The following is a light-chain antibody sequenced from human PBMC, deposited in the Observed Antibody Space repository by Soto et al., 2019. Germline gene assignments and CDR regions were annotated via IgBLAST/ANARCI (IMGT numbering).Light chain of an antibody. V-gene: IGKV3-15*01. CDR2: GAS. J-gene: IGKJ4*01. CDR3: QLYNNWPLT. CDR1: QSVSRN. Sequence: ETVMTQSPATLSVSPGERVTLSCRASQSVSRNLAWYQQRPGQAPRLLIYGASTRAAGLPARFSGSGSGTQFTLSISSLQSEGFAVYYCQLYNNWPLTFGGGTKVEIK.